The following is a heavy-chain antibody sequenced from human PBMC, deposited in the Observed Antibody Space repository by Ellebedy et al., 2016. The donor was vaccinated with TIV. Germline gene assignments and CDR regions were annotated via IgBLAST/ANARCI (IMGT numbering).Heavy chain of an antibody. J-gene: IGHJ4*02. Sequence: PGGSLRLSCAASGLTFSSNAMSWVRQAPGKGLEWVSTVSGRGENTYYADSVKGRFTTSRDNSGNTLYLQMNSPRDEDTAVYYCARENGKTGTTAFDHWGQGTLVTVSS. V-gene: IGHV3-23*01. CDR1: GLTFSSNA. CDR2: VSGRGENT. D-gene: IGHD1-7*01. CDR3: ARENGKTGTTAFDH.